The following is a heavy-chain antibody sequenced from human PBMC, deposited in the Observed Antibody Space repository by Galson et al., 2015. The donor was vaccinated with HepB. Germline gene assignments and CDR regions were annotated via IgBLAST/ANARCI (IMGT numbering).Heavy chain of an antibody. CDR2: IWCDGSNQ. J-gene: IGHJ4*02. CDR3: ATTKYSSGFYYFDY. CDR1: GFSFSRYG. V-gene: IGHV3-33*07. D-gene: IGHD6-19*01. Sequence: SLRLSCAASGFSFSRYGMYWVRQAPGKGLEWVAYIWCDGSNQFYGDSVKGRFTISRDNSNNTVSLQMSSLRLEDTAVYYCATTKYSSGFYYFDYWGQGTLVTVSS.